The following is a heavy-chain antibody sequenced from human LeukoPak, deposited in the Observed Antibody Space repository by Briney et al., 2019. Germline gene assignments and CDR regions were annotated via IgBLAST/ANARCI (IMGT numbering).Heavy chain of an antibody. Sequence: GGSLRLSCAASGFTVSSNYMSWVRQAPGKGLEWVSVLYSGGDTYYADSVKGRFTVSRDNSKNTLYLQMNSLGAEDTAVYYCARDTSGYCSTSRCYGSWYFDLWGRGTLVTVSS. J-gene: IGHJ2*01. D-gene: IGHD2-2*01. CDR2: LYSGGDT. CDR1: GFTVSSNY. V-gene: IGHV3-53*01. CDR3: ARDTSGYCSTSRCYGSWYFDL.